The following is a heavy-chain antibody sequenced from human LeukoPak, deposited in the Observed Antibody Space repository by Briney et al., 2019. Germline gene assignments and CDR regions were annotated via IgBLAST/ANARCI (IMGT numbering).Heavy chain of an antibody. J-gene: IGHJ4*02. Sequence: PGGSLRLSCAASGFTFSSYWIHWDRQAPGKGLVWVSRINSDGSIIGYADSVKGRFTISRDNAKNTLYLQMNSLRAEDTAVYYCARSMYCGGDCYYYFDYWGQGTLVTVSS. CDR2: INSDGSII. D-gene: IGHD2-21*02. CDR3: ARSMYCGGDCYYYFDY. V-gene: IGHV3-74*01. CDR1: GFTFSSYW.